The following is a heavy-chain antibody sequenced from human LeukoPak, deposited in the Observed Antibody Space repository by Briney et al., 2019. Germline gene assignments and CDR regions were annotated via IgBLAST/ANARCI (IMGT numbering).Heavy chain of an antibody. CDR2: IYYSGTT. Sequence: PSETLSLTCTVSGGSISSYYWTWIRQPPGKGLEWIGYIYYSGTTNYNPSLKSRVTISVDTSKNQFSLKLSSVTAADTAVYYCAXGVXIXAAXYGYWGQGTLVTVS. CDR1: GGSISSYY. V-gene: IGHV4-59*01. D-gene: IGHD2/OR15-2a*01. CDR3: AXGVXIXAAXYGY. J-gene: IGHJ4*02.